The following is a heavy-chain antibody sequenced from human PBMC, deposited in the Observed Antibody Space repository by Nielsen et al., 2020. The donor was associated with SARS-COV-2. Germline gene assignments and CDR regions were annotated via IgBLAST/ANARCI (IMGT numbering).Heavy chain of an antibody. J-gene: IGHJ3*02. V-gene: IGHV4-39*01. CDR1: GGSISTSTFY. CDR2: ISYSGYT. Sequence: SETLSLTCTVFGGSISTSTFYWGWIRQPPGKGLEWIGTISYSGYTYYNASLKSRVTISIDTSKNQFSLNLRSVTAADTAVYYCARPQWLVSDAFDIWGQGTMVAVSS. D-gene: IGHD6-19*01. CDR3: ARPQWLVSDAFDI.